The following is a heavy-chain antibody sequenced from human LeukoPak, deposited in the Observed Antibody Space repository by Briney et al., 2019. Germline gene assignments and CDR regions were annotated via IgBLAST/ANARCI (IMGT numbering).Heavy chain of an antibody. D-gene: IGHD3-16*02. J-gene: IGHJ5*02. CDR1: GYTFTGYY. CDR2: INPSGSST. V-gene: IGHV1-46*01. Sequence: ASVKVSCKASGYTFTGYYMHWVRQAPGQGLEWLVLINPSGSSTLYAQKFQGRVTMTRDMSTTTDYMELSSLRSEDTAVYYCARDNSVGDIAWWFDPWGQGTLVTVSS. CDR3: ARDNSVGDIAWWFDP.